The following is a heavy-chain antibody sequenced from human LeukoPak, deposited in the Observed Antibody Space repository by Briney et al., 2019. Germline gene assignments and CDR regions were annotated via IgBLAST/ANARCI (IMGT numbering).Heavy chain of an antibody. Sequence: SGPTLVNPTQTLTLTCTFSGFSVSTSGVGVGWIRQPPGKALEWLARIDWDEDKYYNTSLKTRLTVSKDTSKTQVVLTMTSMDPVDTATYYCARIRVTGPYCSGGSCYSDYWGQGTLVTVSS. CDR3: ARIRVTGPYCSGGSCYSDY. V-gene: IGHV2-70*11. J-gene: IGHJ4*02. CDR1: GFSVSTSGVG. CDR2: IDWDEDK. D-gene: IGHD2-15*01.